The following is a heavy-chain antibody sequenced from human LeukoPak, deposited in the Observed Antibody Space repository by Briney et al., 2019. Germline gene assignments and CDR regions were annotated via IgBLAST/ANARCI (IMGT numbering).Heavy chain of an antibody. J-gene: IGHJ3*02. D-gene: IGHD2-15*01. V-gene: IGHV1-2*06. CDR2: INPNSGGT. Sequence: ASVKVSCTASGYTFTGYYMHWVRQAPGQGLEWMGRINPNSGGTNYAQKFQGRVTMTRDTSISTAYMELSRLRSDDTAVYYCARGRLVVVAANDAFDIWGQGTMVTVSS. CDR1: GYTFTGYY. CDR3: ARGRLVVVAANDAFDI.